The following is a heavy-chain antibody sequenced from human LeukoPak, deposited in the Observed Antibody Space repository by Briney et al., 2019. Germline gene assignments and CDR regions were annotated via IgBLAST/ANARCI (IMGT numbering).Heavy chain of an antibody. V-gene: IGHV3-33*03. D-gene: IGHD3-22*01. CDR1: GFTFSSYG. CDR2: IRYDGSNK. Sequence: GGSLRLSCAASGFTFSSYGMHWVRQAPGKGLEWVAAIRYDGSNKYYADSVKGRFTISRDNSKNTLYLQMNSLRAEDTAVYYCAKDIYYDSSWYFDLWGRGTLVTVSS. J-gene: IGHJ2*01. CDR3: AKDIYYDSSWYFDL.